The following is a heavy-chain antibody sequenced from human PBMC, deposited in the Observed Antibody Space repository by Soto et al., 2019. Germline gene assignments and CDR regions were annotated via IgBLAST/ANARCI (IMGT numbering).Heavy chain of an antibody. D-gene: IGHD2-2*01. J-gene: IGHJ4*02. V-gene: IGHV4-34*01. CDR3: ARVPDIVVVPAAMGIDY. CDR2: INHSGST. Sequence: ETLSLTCAVYGGSFSGYYWSWIRQPPGKGLEWIGEINHSGSTNYNPSLKSRVTISVDTSKNQFSLKLSSVTAADTAVYYCARVPDIVVVPAAMGIDYWGQGTLVTVSS. CDR1: GGSFSGYY.